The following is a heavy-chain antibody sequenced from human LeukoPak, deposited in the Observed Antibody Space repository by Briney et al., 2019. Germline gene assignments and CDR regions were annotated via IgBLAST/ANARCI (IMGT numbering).Heavy chain of an antibody. J-gene: IGHJ5*02. CDR1: GDSISSYY. V-gene: IGHV4-59*01. D-gene: IGHD3-10*01. CDR3: ARDSGTTGEVKFDP. Sequence: SETLSLTCTVSGDSISSYYWSWIRQPPGKGLEWIGYIYNSWSTNYNPPLKSRVTISVDTSKNQFSLKLRSVTAADTAVYYCARDSGTTGEVKFDPWGQGTLVTVSS. CDR2: IYNSWST.